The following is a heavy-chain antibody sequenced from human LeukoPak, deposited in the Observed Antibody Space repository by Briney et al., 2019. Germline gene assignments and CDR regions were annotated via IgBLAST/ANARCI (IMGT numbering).Heavy chain of an antibody. CDR3: AKMEIITDGYFDY. D-gene: IGHD3-22*01. J-gene: IGHJ4*02. V-gene: IGHV3-9*01. CDR1: GFNFNEYS. CDR2: INWNSCSI. Sequence: GGSLRLSCAASGFNFNEYSMHWVRQAPGKGLEWVSCINWNSCSIGYADSVKGRFTISRDNAKNSLFLQMHSLRAEDTALYYCAKMEIITDGYFDYWGQGTLVTVSS.